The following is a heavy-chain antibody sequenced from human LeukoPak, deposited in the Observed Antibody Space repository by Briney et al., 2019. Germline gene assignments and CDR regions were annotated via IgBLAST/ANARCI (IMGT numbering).Heavy chain of an antibody. CDR1: GGSISSSSSY. V-gene: IGHV4-39*01. CDR3: ARNRIAARNNWFDP. Sequence: PSETLSLTCTVSGGSISSSSSYWGWIRQPPGKGLEWIGSIYYSGSTYYNPSLKSRVTISVDTSKNQFSLKLSSVTAADTAVYYCARNRIAARNNWFDPWGQGTLVTVSS. D-gene: IGHD6-6*01. J-gene: IGHJ5*02. CDR2: IYYSGST.